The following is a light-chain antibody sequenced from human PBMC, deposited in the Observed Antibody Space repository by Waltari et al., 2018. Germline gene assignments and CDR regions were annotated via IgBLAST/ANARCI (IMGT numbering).Light chain of an antibody. J-gene: IGKJ5*01. CDR3: QHFKTYPIT. Sequence: AIQLTQSPSSLSASVGDRVTIACRASQDINSDLAWYQQKPGNGPKLLIYYASRLESGVPSRFSGSGSGTDFTLTISSLQPEDFATYHCQHFKTYPITFGQGTRLEIK. V-gene: IGKV1-13*02. CDR1: QDINSD. CDR2: YAS.